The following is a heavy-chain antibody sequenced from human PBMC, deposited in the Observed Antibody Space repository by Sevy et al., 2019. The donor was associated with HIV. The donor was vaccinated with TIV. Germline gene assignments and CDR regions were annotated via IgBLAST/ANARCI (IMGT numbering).Heavy chain of an antibody. CDR2: ISGNSDKI. CDR3: ATAGAGTAMVQWPYIGV. D-gene: IGHD5-18*01. V-gene: IGHV3-9*01. J-gene: IGHJ6*03. CDR1: GFIFDDYV. Sequence: GGSLRLSCAASGFIFDDYVMHWVRQAPGKGLEWVSSISGNSDKIAYADSVKGRFTYSRDNAKSTLYLQLNSLRVEDTAIYYYATAGAGTAMVQWPYIGVWGKGTPVTVSS.